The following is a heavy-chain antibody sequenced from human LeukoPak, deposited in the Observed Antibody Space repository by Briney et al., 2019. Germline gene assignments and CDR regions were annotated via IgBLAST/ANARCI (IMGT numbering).Heavy chain of an antibody. D-gene: IGHD3-22*01. V-gene: IGHV3-30-3*01. CDR2: ISYDGSNK. CDR1: GFTFSSYA. CDR3: ARVARYYDSSGYYAGAFDI. J-gene: IGHJ3*02. Sequence: ARSLTLSCAASGFTFSSYAMHWVRQAPGKGLEWVAVISYDGSNKYYPASVKGRFTISRDNSKNTLYLQMNSPRAEDTAVYYCARVARYYDSSGYYAGAFDIWGQGTMVTVSS.